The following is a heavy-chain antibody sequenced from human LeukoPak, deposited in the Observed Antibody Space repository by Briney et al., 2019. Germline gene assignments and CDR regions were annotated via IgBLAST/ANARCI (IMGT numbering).Heavy chain of an antibody. CDR2: ISYDGKNK. Sequence: GGSLRLSCAASGFTFSNYAIHWVRQAPGKGLEWVAIISYDGKNKYYADSVKGRFTVSRDNFKNTLYLQMNSLRTEDTAVYYCARGDSTSPGDYWGQGTLVTVSP. V-gene: IGHV3-30*04. CDR1: GFTFSNYA. D-gene: IGHD2-2*01. CDR3: ARGDSTSPGDY. J-gene: IGHJ4*02.